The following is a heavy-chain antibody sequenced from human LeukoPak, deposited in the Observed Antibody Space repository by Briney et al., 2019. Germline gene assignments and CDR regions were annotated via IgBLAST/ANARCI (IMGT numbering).Heavy chain of an antibody. CDR3: TRGYYEPFDR. V-gene: IGHV4-59*11. CDR2: MDSSGSI. Sequence: SETLSLTCTVAGGSISSPYWNWIRQSPGKGLEWIGNMDSSGSIKYNPSLRSRVTMSLDTSKNQVSLKLRSVTAADTATYYCTRGYYEPFDRWGQGTLVIVSS. J-gene: IGHJ5*02. D-gene: IGHD3-22*01. CDR1: GGSISSPY.